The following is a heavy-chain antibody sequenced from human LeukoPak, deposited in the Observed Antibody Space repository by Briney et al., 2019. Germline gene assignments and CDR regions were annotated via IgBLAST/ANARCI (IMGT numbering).Heavy chain of an antibody. J-gene: IGHJ4*02. V-gene: IGHV3-30*04. CDR2: ISYDGSNK. D-gene: IGHD2-2*01. Sequence: GGSLRLSCAASGFTFSSHAMHWVRQAPGKGLEWVAVISYDGSNKYYADSVKGRFTISRDNSKNTLYLQMNSLRAEDTAVYYCARGLGYCSSTSCYGFDYWGQGTLVTVSS. CDR1: GFTFSSHA. CDR3: ARGLGYCSSTSCYGFDY.